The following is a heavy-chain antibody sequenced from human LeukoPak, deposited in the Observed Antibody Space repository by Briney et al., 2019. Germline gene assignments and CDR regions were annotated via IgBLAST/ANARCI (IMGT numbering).Heavy chain of an antibody. V-gene: IGHV1-18*01. D-gene: IGHD3-9*01. Sequence: ASVKVSCKASGYTFTSYGISWVRQAPGQGLEWMGWISAYNGNTSYAQKLQGRVTMTTDTSTSTAYMELRSLRSDDTAVYYCARDRRLRYFDRKFRYYGMDVWGQGTTVTVSS. CDR1: GYTFTSYG. CDR3: ARDRRLRYFDRKFRYYGMDV. CDR2: ISAYNGNT. J-gene: IGHJ6*02.